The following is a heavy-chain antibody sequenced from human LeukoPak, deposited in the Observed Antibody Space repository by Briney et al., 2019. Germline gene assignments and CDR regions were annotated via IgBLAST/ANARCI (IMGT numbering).Heavy chain of an antibody. Sequence: GGSLRLSCAASGFTFHSYAMHWVRQAPGRGLEWVALISYDGSNKYYADSVKGRFTISRDNSKNTLYLQMNSLRAEDTAVYYCARGIVARWRSEIEYYFDYWGQGTLVTVSS. V-gene: IGHV3-30-3*01. D-gene: IGHD6-6*01. CDR2: ISYDGSNK. CDR1: GFTFHSYA. CDR3: ARGIVARWRSEIEYYFDY. J-gene: IGHJ4*02.